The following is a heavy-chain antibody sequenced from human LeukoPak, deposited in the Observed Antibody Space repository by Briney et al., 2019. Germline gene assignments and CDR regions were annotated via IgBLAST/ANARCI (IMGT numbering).Heavy chain of an antibody. V-gene: IGHV4-59*01. D-gene: IGHD3-10*01. Sequence: PSETLSLTCTVSGGSISSYYWSWIRQPPGKGLEWIGYIYYSGSTNYNPSLKSQVTISVDTSKNQFSLKLSSVTAADTAVYYCARGSIYYYGSAIFDYWGQGTLVTVSS. CDR2: IYYSGST. J-gene: IGHJ4*02. CDR1: GGSISSYY. CDR3: ARGSIYYYGSAIFDY.